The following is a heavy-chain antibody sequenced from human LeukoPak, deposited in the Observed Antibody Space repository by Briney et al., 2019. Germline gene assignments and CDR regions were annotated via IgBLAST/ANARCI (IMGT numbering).Heavy chain of an antibody. D-gene: IGHD2-2*01. CDR1: GFTFSSYD. CDR2: ISGGGIGI. CDR3: TRRRGNQQPIDY. V-gene: IGHV3-23*01. J-gene: IGHJ4*02. Sequence: GGSLRLSCAASGFTFSSYDMSWVRQVPGEGLEWVSAISGGGIGIYYADSLKGRFTISRDDSKNTLYLQMNNLRAEDTAVYYCTRRRGNQQPIDYWGQGTLVTVSS.